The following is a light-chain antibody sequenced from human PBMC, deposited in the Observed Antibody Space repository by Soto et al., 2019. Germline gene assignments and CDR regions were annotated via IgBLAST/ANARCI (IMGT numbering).Light chain of an antibody. CDR1: SSDVGGYNY. J-gene: IGLJ1*01. CDR3: SSYTSGSTLYV. CDR2: DVS. Sequence: QYVLTQPASVSGSPGQSITISCTGTSSDVGGYNYVSWYQQHPGKAPKLMIYDVSNRPSGVSNRFSGSKSGNTASLTISGLQAEDEADYYCSSYTSGSTLYVFGTGTKVTVL. V-gene: IGLV2-14*01.